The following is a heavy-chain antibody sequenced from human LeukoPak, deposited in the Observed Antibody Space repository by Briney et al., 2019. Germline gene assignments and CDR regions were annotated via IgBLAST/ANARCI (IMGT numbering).Heavy chain of an antibody. D-gene: IGHD2-15*01. V-gene: IGHV4-39*01. CDR1: GGSISSYY. CDR3: ARHEAYCSGDRCYSAWYFDL. CDR2: VYYSGST. J-gene: IGHJ2*01. Sequence: PSETLSLTCTVSGGSISSYYWSWIRQPPGKGLEWIGSVYYSGSTYYNPSLKSRVFISVDTSKNQFSLKVTSVTAADTAVYYCARHEAYCSGDRCYSAWYFDLWGRGTLVTVSS.